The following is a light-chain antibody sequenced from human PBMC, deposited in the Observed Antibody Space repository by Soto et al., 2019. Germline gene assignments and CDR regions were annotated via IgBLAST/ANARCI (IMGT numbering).Light chain of an antibody. CDR2: DSS. CDR1: QSISYY. V-gene: IGKV3-11*01. CDR3: QQRSTWPPYT. Sequence: EIVLTQSPATLSLSPGERATLSCRASQSISYYLGWYQQKPGQAPRLLIYDSSSRATGVPARFSGRGSGTDFTLTISSLEPEDFAVYYCQQRSTWPPYTFGQGTRLE. J-gene: IGKJ2*01.